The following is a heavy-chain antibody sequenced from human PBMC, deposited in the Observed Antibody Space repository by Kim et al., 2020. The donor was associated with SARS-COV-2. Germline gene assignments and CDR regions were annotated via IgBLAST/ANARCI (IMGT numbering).Heavy chain of an antibody. D-gene: IGHD4-17*01. J-gene: IGHJ3*02. CDR3: ARDDPGDYVGFRYDAFDI. CDR2: ISAYNGNT. CDR1: GYTFTSYG. Sequence: ASVKVSCKASGYTFTSYGISWVRQAPGQGLEWMGWISAYNGNTNYAQKLQGRVTMTTDTSTSTAYMELRSLRSDDTAVYYCARDDPGDYVGFRYDAFDIWGQGTMVTVSS. V-gene: IGHV1-18*04.